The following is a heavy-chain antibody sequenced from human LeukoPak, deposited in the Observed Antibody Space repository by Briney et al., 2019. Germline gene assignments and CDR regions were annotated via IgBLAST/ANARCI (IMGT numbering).Heavy chain of an antibody. CDR2: ISGHAGNT. Sequence: GASVTVSCKTSGYTFTAYGITWVRQAPGQGLEWMGWISGHAGNTDYSQKLQGRVTMTTDTSTSTAYMELRSLRSDDTAVYYCARVSVRCSSTSCYASYYYGMDVWGQGTTVTVSS. CDR1: GYTFTAYG. CDR3: ARVSVRCSSTSCYASYYYGMDV. V-gene: IGHV1-18*01. D-gene: IGHD2-2*01. J-gene: IGHJ6*02.